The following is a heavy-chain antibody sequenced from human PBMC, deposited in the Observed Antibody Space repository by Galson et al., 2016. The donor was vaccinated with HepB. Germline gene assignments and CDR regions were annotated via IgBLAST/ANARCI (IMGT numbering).Heavy chain of an antibody. CDR1: GGSISSGDYY. CDR2: IYSGGST. D-gene: IGHD1-26*01. J-gene: IGHJ5*01. V-gene: IGHV4-39*01. CDR3: ARWESARLRDS. Sequence: TLSLTCTVFGGSISSGDYYWAWVRQPPGKGPQWIASIYSGGSTHYNPSLKSRATISRDMSKNQFSLQLSSVTAADTAVYFCARWESARLRDSWGQGTLVTVSS.